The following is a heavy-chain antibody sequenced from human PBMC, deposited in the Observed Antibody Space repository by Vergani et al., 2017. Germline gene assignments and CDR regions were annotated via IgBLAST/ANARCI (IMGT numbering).Heavy chain of an antibody. CDR1: GFTFSDYY. CDR2: LSASDRRT. V-gene: IGHV3-23*01. CDR3: VKDPRLKEDYYYYYMDV. Sequence: EVQLLESGGGLAQPGGSLRLSCAASGFTFSDYYMSWVRQAPGKGLEWVSTLSASDRRTHYADSVKGRFTISRDNSKNTLYLQMNSLRGEDTAVYYCVKDPRLKEDYYYYYMDVWGKGTTVTVSS. J-gene: IGHJ6*03.